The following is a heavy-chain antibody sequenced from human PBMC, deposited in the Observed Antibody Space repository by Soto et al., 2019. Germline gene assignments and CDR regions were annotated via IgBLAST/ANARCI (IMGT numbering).Heavy chain of an antibody. CDR2: IYWDNDR. J-gene: IGHJ5*02. CDR3: AHRVPCSSYWDVGWFHT. V-gene: IGHV2-5*02. Sequence: QITLKESGPTLVEPTQTLTLTCSFSGFSLSSSGVGVGWLRQAPGKALGCLGIIYWDNDRRYNPSLKKRLTLTKDNSKNQVILTMTYMEPVDTAAYYCAHRVPCSSYWDVGWFHTWGQGTLVTVS. D-gene: IGHD1-1*01. CDR1: GFSLSSSGVG.